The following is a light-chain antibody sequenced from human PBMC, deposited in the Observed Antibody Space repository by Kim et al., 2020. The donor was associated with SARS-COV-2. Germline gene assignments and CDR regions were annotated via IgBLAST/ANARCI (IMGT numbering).Light chain of an antibody. Sequence: ASVGDRVTITCRASQSISSWLAWYQQKPGKAPKLLIYKASSLESGVPSRFSGSTSGTEFTLTISSLQPDDFATYYCQQYNSFPLTFGPGTKVDIK. V-gene: IGKV1-5*03. CDR3: QQYNSFPLT. CDR1: QSISSW. CDR2: KAS. J-gene: IGKJ3*01.